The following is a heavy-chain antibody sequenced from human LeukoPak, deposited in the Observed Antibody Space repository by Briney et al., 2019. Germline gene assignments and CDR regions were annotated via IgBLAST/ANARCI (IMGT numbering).Heavy chain of an antibody. J-gene: IGHJ4*02. D-gene: IGHD5-12*01. V-gene: IGHV4-59*08. CDR2: IYYSGST. Sequence: SEPLSLTCTVSGGSISSYYWSWIRQPPGKGLEWIGYIYYSGSTNYNPSLKSRVTISVDTSKNQFSLKLSSVTAADTAVYYCASGYSGYGFFDYWGQGTLVTVSS. CDR1: GGSISSYY. CDR3: ASGYSGYGFFDY.